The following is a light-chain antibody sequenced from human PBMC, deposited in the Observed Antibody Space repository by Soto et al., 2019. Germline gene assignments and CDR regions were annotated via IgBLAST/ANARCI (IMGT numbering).Light chain of an antibody. CDR1: QDISNY. V-gene: IGKV1-33*01. CDR3: QQYHTSPSIT. Sequence: DIQMTQSPSSLSASVGDRVTITCQASQDISNYLNWYQQKPGKAPKLLIYDASNLETGVPSRFSGSGSGTDFTFTISSLQPEDIATYYCQQYHTSPSITFGQGTRLEIK. J-gene: IGKJ5*01. CDR2: DAS.